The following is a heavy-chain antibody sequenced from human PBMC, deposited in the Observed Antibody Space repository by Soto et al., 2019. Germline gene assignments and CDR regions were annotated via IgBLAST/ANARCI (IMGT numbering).Heavy chain of an antibody. D-gene: IGHD3-16*01. J-gene: IGHJ6*02. V-gene: IGHV3-23*01. Sequence: GGSLRLSCAASGFTFSSYAMSWVRQAPGKELGWVSAISGSGGSTYYADSVKGRFTISRDNSKNTLYLQMNSLRAEDTAVYYCAKRGLRDYYYYYGMDVWGQGTTVTVSS. CDR1: GFTFSSYA. CDR2: ISGSGGST. CDR3: AKRGLRDYYYYYGMDV.